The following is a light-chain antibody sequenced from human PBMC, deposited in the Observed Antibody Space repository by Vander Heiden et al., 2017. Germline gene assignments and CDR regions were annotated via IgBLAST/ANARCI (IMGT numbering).Light chain of an antibody. Sequence: TQPFRAAAPQGQPARITCSGDVLAKKKYARWFQQKPGQAPVLVIYKDTERPSGIPERFSGSSSGTTVTLTISGAQAEDEADYYCYSAADYNLVFGGGTKLTVL. J-gene: IGLJ2*01. V-gene: IGLV3-27*01. CDR1: VLAKKKY. CDR3: YSAADYNLV. CDR2: KDT.